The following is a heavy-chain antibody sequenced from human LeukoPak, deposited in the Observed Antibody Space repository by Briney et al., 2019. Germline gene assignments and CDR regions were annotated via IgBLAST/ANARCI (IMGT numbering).Heavy chain of an antibody. D-gene: IGHD2-15*01. J-gene: IGHJ4*02. V-gene: IGHV3-21*01. CDR1: GFTFNDYA. CDR2: ISRTSAYI. Sequence: PGGSLRLSSAASGFTFNDYAMKWVRQAPGKGLEWVAAISRTSAYIYYSDSLKGRFTISRDNAKNSVYLQIDSLRAEDTAIYYCARDERRYCSDSNCYPGDYWGQGTLVTVSS. CDR3: ARDERRYCSDSNCYPGDY.